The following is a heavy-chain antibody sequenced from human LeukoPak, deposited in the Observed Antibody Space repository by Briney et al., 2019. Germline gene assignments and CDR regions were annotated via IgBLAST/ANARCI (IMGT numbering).Heavy chain of an antibody. CDR2: IRYDGSNK. CDR1: GFTFSSYG. D-gene: IGHD2-2*01. V-gene: IGHV3-30*02. CDR3: AKGRRVVPAALPYGAFDI. Sequence: GGSLRLSCAASGFTFSSYGMHWVRQAPGEGLEWVAFIRYDGSNKYYADSVKGRFTISRDNSKNTLYLQMNSLRAEDTAVYYCAKGRRVVPAALPYGAFDIWGQGTMVTVSS. J-gene: IGHJ3*02.